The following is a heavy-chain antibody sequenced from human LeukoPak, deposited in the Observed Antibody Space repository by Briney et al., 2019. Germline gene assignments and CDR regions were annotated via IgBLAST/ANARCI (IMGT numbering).Heavy chain of an antibody. Sequence: SVKVSCKASGGTFSSYAISWVRQAPGQGLEWMGRIIPILGIANYAQKFQGRVTITADKSTSTAYMELSSLRSEDTAVYYCARGEYYYGSGILNWFDPWSQEPWSPSPQ. V-gene: IGHV1-69*04. J-gene: IGHJ5*02. CDR2: IIPILGIA. D-gene: IGHD3-10*01. CDR1: GGTFSSYA. CDR3: ARGEYYYGSGILNWFDP.